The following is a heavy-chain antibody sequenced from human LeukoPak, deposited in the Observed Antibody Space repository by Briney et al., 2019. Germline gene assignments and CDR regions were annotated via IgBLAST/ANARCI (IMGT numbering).Heavy chain of an antibody. CDR3: ARSGASGWQFNWFDP. Sequence: PSETLSLTCTVSGGSISSYYWSWIRQPPGKGLEWIGYIYYSGSTNYNPSLKSRVTISVDTSKSQFSLKLSSVTAADTAVYYCARSGASGWQFNWFDPWGQGTLVTVSS. J-gene: IGHJ5*02. CDR2: IYYSGST. D-gene: IGHD6-19*01. V-gene: IGHV4-59*08. CDR1: GGSISSYY.